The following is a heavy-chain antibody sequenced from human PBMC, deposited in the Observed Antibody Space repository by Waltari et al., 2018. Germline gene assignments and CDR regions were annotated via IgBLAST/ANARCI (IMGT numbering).Heavy chain of an antibody. Sequence: QVQLQESGPGLVKPSETLSLTCTVSGGSISSYYWSWIRQPPGKGLEWIGYIYYSGSTNYNPSLKSRVTISVDTSKNQFSLKLSSVIAADTAVYYCARVAVAGTDIDYWGQGTLVTVSS. CDR3: ARVAVAGTDIDY. CDR2: IYYSGST. CDR1: GGSISSYY. J-gene: IGHJ4*02. V-gene: IGHV4-59*01. D-gene: IGHD6-19*01.